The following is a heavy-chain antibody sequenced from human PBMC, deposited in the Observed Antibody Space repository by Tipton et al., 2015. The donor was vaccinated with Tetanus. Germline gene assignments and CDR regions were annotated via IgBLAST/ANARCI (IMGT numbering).Heavy chain of an antibody. J-gene: IGHJ4*02. CDR1: GSTFSDYY. D-gene: IGHD6-13*01. CDR3: ARGNRGSSWYL. Sequence: SLRLSCAASGSTFSDYYMSWIRQAPGKGLEWVSYISSSGSTIYYADSVKGRFTISRDNAKNSLSLQVNSLRAEDTAVYYCARGNRGSSWYLWGQGTLLTVSS. CDR2: ISSSGSTI. V-gene: IGHV3-11*01.